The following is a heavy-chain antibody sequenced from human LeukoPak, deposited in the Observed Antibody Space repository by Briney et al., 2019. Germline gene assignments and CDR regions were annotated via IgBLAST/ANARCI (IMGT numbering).Heavy chain of an antibody. CDR2: IYHSGST. CDR1: GYSISSGYY. CDR3: ARDSRYTAFDY. V-gene: IGHV4-38-2*02. J-gene: IGHJ4*02. Sequence: PSETLSLTCTVSGYSISSGYYWGWIRQPPGQGLEWIGSIYHSGSTYYNPSLKSRVTISVDTSKNQFSLKLSSVTAADTAVYYCARDSRYTAFDYWGQGTLVTVSS. D-gene: IGHD5-18*01.